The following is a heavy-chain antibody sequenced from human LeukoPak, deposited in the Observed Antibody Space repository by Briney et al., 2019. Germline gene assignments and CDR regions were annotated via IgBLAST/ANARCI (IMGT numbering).Heavy chain of an antibody. D-gene: IGHD2-2*01. CDR1: GFTFSSYS. CDR3: ARDASGLGYCSSPNCRGAFDL. Sequence: GGSLRLSCAASGFTFSSYSMNWVCQAPGKGLEWVSYISSSSSTIYYADSVKGRFTISRDNAKNSLYLQMNSLRAEDTAVYYCARDASGLGYCSSPNCRGAFDLWGQGTVVTVSS. V-gene: IGHV3-48*04. CDR2: ISSSSSTI. J-gene: IGHJ3*01.